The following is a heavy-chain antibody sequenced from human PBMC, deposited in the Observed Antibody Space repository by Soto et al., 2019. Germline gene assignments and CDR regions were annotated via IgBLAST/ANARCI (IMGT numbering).Heavy chain of an antibody. CDR2: IWYDGSNK. D-gene: IGHD3-3*01. Sequence: GGSLRLSCAASGFTFSSYGMHGVRKATGKGLEWGGVIWYDGSNKYYADSVKGRFTISRDNSKTTLYLQMNSLRAEDTAVYYCARAYDFWSGYWSARNYYYYYMDVWGKGTTVTVSS. CDR1: GFTFSSYG. V-gene: IGHV3-33*01. CDR3: ARAYDFWSGYWSARNYYYYYMDV. J-gene: IGHJ6*03.